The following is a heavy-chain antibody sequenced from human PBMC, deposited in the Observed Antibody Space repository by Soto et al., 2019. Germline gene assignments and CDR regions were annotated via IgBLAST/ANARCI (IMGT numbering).Heavy chain of an antibody. D-gene: IGHD2-15*01. CDR3: ARGKVVAEPGSFYYYYGMDV. J-gene: IGHJ6*02. CDR2: IIPIFGTA. CDR1: GGAFSSYA. Sequence: AASVKVSCKASGGAFSSYAISWVRQAPGQGLEWMGGIIPIFGTANYAQKFQGRVTITADESTSTAYMELSSLRSEDTAVYYCARGKVVAEPGSFYYYYGMDVWGQGTTVTVSS. V-gene: IGHV1-69*13.